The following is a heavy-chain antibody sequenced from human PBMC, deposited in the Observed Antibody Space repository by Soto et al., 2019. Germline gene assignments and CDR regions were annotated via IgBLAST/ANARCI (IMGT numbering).Heavy chain of an antibody. V-gene: IGHV3-23*01. D-gene: IGHD3-3*01. CDR2: SGGRGGRP. Sequence: GRSLRLSCAAPQSTLSRATMCYALFALEKGLDGNSSSGGRGGRPYDADTVNGRFTISRDNSKDTLYLQMNSLRAEDTAVYYCVNDFSAGWEWLTYIDVWGKGASVPVS. CDR3: VNDFSAGWEWLTYIDV. J-gene: IGHJ6*03. CDR1: QSTLSRAT.